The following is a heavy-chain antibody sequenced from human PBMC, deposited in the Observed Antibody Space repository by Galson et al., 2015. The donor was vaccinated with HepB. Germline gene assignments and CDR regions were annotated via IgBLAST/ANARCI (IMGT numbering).Heavy chain of an antibody. D-gene: IGHD5-18*01. CDR2: IDPSDSYT. V-gene: IGHV5-10-1*01. Sequence: QSGAEVKKPGESLRISCKGSGYSFTSYWISWVRQMPGKGLEWMGRIDPSDSYTNYSPSFQGHVTISADKSISTAYLLWSSLKASDIAMYYCARHGPGGSSYGIIDCWGQGTLVTVSS. CDR1: GYSFTSYW. J-gene: IGHJ4*02. CDR3: ARHGPGGSSYGIIDC.